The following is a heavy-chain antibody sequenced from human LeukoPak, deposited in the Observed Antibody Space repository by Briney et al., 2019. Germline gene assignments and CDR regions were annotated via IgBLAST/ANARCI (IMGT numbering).Heavy chain of an antibody. J-gene: IGHJ4*02. CDR3: VKHTHSGYDLSH. CDR2: IYYSGST. CDR1: GGSISSYY. Sequence: PSETLSLTCTVSGGSISSYYWSWIRQPPGKGLEWIGYIYYSGSTNYNPSLKSRVTISVDTSKNQFSLKVRSVAAADTAVYYCVKHTHSGYDLSHWGQGTLVTVSS. V-gene: IGHV4-59*08. D-gene: IGHD5-12*01.